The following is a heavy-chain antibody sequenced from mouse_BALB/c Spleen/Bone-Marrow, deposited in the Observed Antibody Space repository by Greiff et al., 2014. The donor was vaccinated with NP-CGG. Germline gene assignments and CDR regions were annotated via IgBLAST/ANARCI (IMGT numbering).Heavy chain of an antibody. D-gene: IGHD2-5*01. CDR2: IDPYYGDT. CDR1: GYSFSGYN. V-gene: IGHV1-39*01. J-gene: IGHJ1*01. CDR3: ARKAYYTNWWYFDV. Sequence: EVQLQQSGPELEKPGASVKISCKASGYSFSGYNLNWVKQNSGQSLEWIGNIDPYYGDTTYNQKLKGKATLTVDRSSSTAYMQLKSLTSEDSAVYYCARKAYYTNWWYFDVWGAGTTVTVSS.